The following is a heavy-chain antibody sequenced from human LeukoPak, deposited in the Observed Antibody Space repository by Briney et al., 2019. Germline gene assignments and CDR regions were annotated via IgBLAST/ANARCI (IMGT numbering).Heavy chain of an antibody. V-gene: IGHV1-18*04. CDR1: GYTFTGYY. CDR2: ISAYNGNT. J-gene: IGHJ5*02. D-gene: IGHD4-17*01. Sequence: ASVTVSCKASGYTFTGYYMHWVRQAPGQGLEWMGWISAYNGNTNYAQKLQGRVTMTTDTSTSTAYMELRSLRSDDTAVYYCARVPTVTTLNWFDPWGQGTLVTVSS. CDR3: ARVPTVTTLNWFDP.